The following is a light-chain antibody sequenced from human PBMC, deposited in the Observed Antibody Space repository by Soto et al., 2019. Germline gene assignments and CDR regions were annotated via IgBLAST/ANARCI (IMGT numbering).Light chain of an antibody. J-gene: IGLJ1*01. CDR1: NSNIGTNT. CDR2: TNN. Sequence: QSALTQPPSASATPGQRVTISCSGSNSNIGTNTVNWYQQLPGTAPRLLIYTNNQRPSGVPQRFSGSKTGTSASLAIGGLQSEDGADYYCAAWDDSLGAYVFGNGTKVT. V-gene: IGLV1-44*01. CDR3: AAWDDSLGAYV.